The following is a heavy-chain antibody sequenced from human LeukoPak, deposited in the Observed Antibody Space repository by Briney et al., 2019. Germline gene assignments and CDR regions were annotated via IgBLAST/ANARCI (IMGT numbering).Heavy chain of an antibody. CDR1: GFTFSSYW. Sequence: GGSLRLSCAASGFTFSSYWMHWVRQAPGKGLVWVSRINSDGSSTSYADSVKGRFTISRDNSKNTLYLQMNSLRAEDTAVYYCAKDLYSSDLPYYFDYWGQVTLVTVSS. J-gene: IGHJ4*02. D-gene: IGHD6-19*01. V-gene: IGHV3-74*01. CDR3: AKDLYSSDLPYYFDY. CDR2: INSDGSST.